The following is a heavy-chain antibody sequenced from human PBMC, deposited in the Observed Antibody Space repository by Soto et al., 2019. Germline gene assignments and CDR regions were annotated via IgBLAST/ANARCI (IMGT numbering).Heavy chain of an antibody. D-gene: IGHD5-12*01. V-gene: IGHV4-31*03. CDR1: GASISGGRSY. Sequence: SETLSLTCTVSGASISGGRSYWSWVRQHPGKGLEWIGYMFYSRSTYYHPSLKSRVNISADTSKNQFSLRLTSVTPADTAVYYCARDNGYGHFDSWGQGTLVTVSS. J-gene: IGHJ4*02. CDR2: MFYSRST. CDR3: ARDNGYGHFDS.